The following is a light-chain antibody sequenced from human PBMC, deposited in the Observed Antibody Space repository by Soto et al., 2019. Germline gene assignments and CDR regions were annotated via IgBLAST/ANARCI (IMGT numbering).Light chain of an antibody. Sequence: EIVLTQSPGTLSLSPGERATLSCRASQSVGSSYLTWYQQRPGQAPRLLIYGASTRASGVPDRFSGSGSGTDFTLTISRLETEEFAVYYCHQYASTPRTFGQGTKVEMK. CDR2: GAS. CDR3: HQYASTPRT. V-gene: IGKV3-20*01. CDR1: QSVGSSY. J-gene: IGKJ1*01.